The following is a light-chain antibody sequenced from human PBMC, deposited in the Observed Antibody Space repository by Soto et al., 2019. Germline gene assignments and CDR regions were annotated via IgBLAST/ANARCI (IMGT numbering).Light chain of an antibody. Sequence: QSVLTQPASVSGSPGQSITISCTGTSGDIGSYNRVSWYQQHPGKAPKLIIYEVTDRPSGVSNRVSGSKSGNTASLTISGLQAEDEAEYYCSSYTNINTRAGVFGTGTKLTVL. V-gene: IGLV2-14*01. CDR3: SSYTNINTRAGV. CDR1: SGDIGSYNR. J-gene: IGLJ1*01. CDR2: EVT.